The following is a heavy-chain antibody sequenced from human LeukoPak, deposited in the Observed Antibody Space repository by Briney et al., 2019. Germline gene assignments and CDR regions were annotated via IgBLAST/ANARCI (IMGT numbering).Heavy chain of an antibody. Sequence: SQTLSLTCAISGDSVSSNSASWNWIRQSPSRGLEWLGRTYYRSKWYNDYAVSVKGRITINPDTSKNQFSLQLNSLTPEDTAVYYCARNTPDFGTHQRFDPWGQGTLVIVSS. J-gene: IGHJ5*02. CDR2: TYYRSKWYN. D-gene: IGHD3-10*01. V-gene: IGHV6-1*01. CDR1: GDSVSSNSAS. CDR3: ARNTPDFGTHQRFDP.